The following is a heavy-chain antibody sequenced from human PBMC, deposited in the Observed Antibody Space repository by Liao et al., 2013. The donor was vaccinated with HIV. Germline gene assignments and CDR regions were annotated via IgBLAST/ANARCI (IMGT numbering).Heavy chain of an antibody. CDR2: MHYSGST. J-gene: IGHJ4*02. D-gene: IGHD6-13*01. V-gene: IGHV4-39*07. CDR3: ARDQGIAAAGNY. Sequence: QLQLQESGPGLVKPSETLSLTCTVSSGSITSSSYYWGWIRQPPGKGLEWIGSMHYSGSTYYNPSLKSRVTISVDTSKNQFSLKLSSVTAADTAVYYCARDQGIAAAGNYWGQGTLVTVSS. CDR1: SGSITSSSYY.